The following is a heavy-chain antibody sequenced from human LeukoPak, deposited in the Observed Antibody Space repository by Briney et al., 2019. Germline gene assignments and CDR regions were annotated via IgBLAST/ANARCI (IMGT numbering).Heavy chain of an antibody. J-gene: IGHJ3*02. Sequence: PGGSLRLSCAASGFTFDDYAMHWVRQAPGKGLEWVSGISWNSGSIGYADSVKGRFTISRDNAKNSLYLQMNSLRAEDTALYYCAKDIESSGRAAFDIWGQGTMVTVSS. D-gene: IGHD6-19*01. CDR1: GFTFDDYA. V-gene: IGHV3-9*01. CDR3: AKDIESSGRAAFDI. CDR2: ISWNSGSI.